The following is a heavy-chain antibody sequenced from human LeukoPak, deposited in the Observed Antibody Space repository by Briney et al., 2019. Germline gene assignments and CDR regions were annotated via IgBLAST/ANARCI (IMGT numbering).Heavy chain of an antibody. D-gene: IGHD1-20*01. J-gene: IGHJ6*03. V-gene: IGHV4-61*02. CDR2: IYTSGST. CDR3: ARAITGTYDYYYYYMDV. CDR1: GGSISSGSYY. Sequence: SETLSLTCTVSGGSISSGSYYWSWIRQPAGKGLEWIGRIYTSGSTNYNPSLKSRVTISIDTSKNQFSLKLSSVTAAGTAVYYCARAITGTYDYYYYYMDVWGKGTTVTVSS.